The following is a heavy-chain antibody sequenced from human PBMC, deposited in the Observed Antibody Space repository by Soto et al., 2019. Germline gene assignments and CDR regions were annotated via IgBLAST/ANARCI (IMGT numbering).Heavy chain of an antibody. CDR2: ISWNSGSI. D-gene: IGHD3-3*01. J-gene: IGHJ4*02. Sequence: EVQLVESGGGLVQPGRSLRLSCAASGFTFDDYAMHWVRQAPGKGLEWVSGISWNSGSIGYADSVKGRFTISRDNAKNSLYLQMNSLRAEDTALYYCAKGWIAIYDFWSGYRYFDYWGQGTLVTVSS. CDR1: GFTFDDYA. V-gene: IGHV3-9*01. CDR3: AKGWIAIYDFWSGYRYFDY.